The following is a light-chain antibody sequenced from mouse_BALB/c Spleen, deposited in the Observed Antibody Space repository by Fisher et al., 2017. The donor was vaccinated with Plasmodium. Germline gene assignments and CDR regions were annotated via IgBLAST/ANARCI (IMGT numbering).Light chain of an antibody. CDR1: QSTSNN. CDR2: YAS. CDR3: QQSNSWPYT. V-gene: IGKV5-43*01. Sequence: DIVLTQSPATLSVTPGDSVSLSCRASQSTSNNLHWYQQKSHESPRLLITYASQSISGIPSRFSGSGSGTDSTLSINSVETEDFGIYFCQQSNSWPYTFGGGTKLDMK. J-gene: IGKJ2*01.